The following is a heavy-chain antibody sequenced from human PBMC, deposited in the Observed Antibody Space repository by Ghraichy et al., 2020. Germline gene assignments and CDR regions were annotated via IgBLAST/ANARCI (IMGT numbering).Heavy chain of an antibody. CDR3: AKDPQAAIGYCSGGSCSPYDS. CDR2: ISGSGEMR. J-gene: IGHJ4*02. V-gene: IGHV3-23*01. CDR1: GFTFSNYA. D-gene: IGHD2-15*01. Sequence: GGSLRLSCVASGFTFSNYAITWVRQAPGRGLEWVSVISGSGEMRYYADSVKGRFTISRDNSKNTLYLQMNSLRAEDTAVYYCAKDPQAAIGYCSGGSCSPYDSWGQGTLVTVSS.